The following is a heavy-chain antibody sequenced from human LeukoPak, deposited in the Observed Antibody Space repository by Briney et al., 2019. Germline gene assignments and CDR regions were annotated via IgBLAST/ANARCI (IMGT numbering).Heavy chain of an antibody. CDR1: GGSISGYY. D-gene: IGHD6-19*01. CDR3: ARVLGGIAVAGQDDFFDY. V-gene: IGHV4-59*12. J-gene: IGHJ4*02. CDR2: IYYSGST. Sequence: KPSETLSHTCTVSGGSISGYYWSWIRQPPGKGLEWIAYIYYSGSTNYNPSLKSRATISVDTSKNQFSLKLSSVTAADTAVYYCARVLGGIAVAGQDDFFDYWGQGTLVTVSS.